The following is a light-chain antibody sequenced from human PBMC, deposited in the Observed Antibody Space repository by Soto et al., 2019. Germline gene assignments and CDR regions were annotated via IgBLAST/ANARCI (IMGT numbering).Light chain of an antibody. CDR2: DAS. Sequence: EIVLTQSPATLSLSPGEGATLYCRASQTVSNFLAWYQQKPGQAPRLLIYDASKRDTGIPARFSGSGSGTDFTLTISSLEPEDFAVYYCQQRYNWPLTFGGGTKVAIK. CDR1: QTVSNF. V-gene: IGKV3-11*01. CDR3: QQRYNWPLT. J-gene: IGKJ4*01.